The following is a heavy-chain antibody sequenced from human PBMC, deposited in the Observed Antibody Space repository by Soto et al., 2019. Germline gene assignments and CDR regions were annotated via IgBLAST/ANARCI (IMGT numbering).Heavy chain of an antibody. J-gene: IGHJ6*02. CDR1: GFTFSNAW. Sequence: AGGSLRLSCAASGFTFSNAWMKWVRPAPGKGLEWVGRIKSKTDGGTTDYAAPVKGRFTISRDDSKNTLYLQMNSLKTEDTAVYYCTTVSYGDYAGNYYYYGMDVWGQGTTVTVSS. D-gene: IGHD4-17*01. CDR2: IKSKTDGGTT. CDR3: TTVSYGDYAGNYYYYGMDV. V-gene: IGHV3-15*07.